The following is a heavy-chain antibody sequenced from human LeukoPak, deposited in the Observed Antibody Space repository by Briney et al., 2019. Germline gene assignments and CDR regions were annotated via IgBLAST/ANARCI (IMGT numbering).Heavy chain of an antibody. V-gene: IGHV3-11*04. CDR2: ISSSGSTI. J-gene: IGHJ3*02. Sequence: GGSLRLSCAASGFTFSDYYMSWIRQAPGQGLEWVSYISSSGSTIYYADSVKGRFTISRDNAKNSLYLQMNSLRAEDTAVYYCARVGSSGWYAFDIWGQGTMVTVSS. CDR3: ARVGSSGWYAFDI. CDR1: GFTFSDYY. D-gene: IGHD6-19*01.